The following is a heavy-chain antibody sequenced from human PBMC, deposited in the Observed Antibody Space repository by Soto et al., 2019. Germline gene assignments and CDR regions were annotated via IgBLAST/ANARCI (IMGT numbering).Heavy chain of an antibody. Sequence: PRESLKISCKGSGYSFTSYWIGWVRQMPGKGLEWMGIIYPGDSDTRYSPSFQGQVTISADKSISTAYLQWSSLKASDTAMYYCARRATKQTYYDFWSGTVNYFDYWGQGTLVTVSS. CDR1: GYSFTSYW. CDR2: IYPGDSDT. D-gene: IGHD3-3*01. CDR3: ARRATKQTYYDFWSGTVNYFDY. V-gene: IGHV5-51*01. J-gene: IGHJ4*02.